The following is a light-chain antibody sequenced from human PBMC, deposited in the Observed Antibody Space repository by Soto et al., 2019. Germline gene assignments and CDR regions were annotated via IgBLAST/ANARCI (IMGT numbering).Light chain of an antibody. J-gene: IGKJ2*01. CDR2: AAS. CDR1: QSIRSN. CDR3: QQSYSTPYT. V-gene: IGKV1-39*01. Sequence: DIQMTQSPSSLSASVGDRVTITCRASQSIRSNLNWYQQQPGKAPKLLIYAASSLQSGVPSRFSGSGSGTDFTLTISSLQPEDFATYYCQQSYSTPYTFGQGTKLEIK.